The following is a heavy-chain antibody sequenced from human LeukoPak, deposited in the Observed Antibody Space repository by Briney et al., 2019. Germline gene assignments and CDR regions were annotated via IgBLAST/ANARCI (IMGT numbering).Heavy chain of an antibody. V-gene: IGHV3-30*04. CDR3: ARDGVAGSFDY. CDR2: ISYDGSNK. CDR1: GFTFSSYA. D-gene: IGHD6-19*01. Sequence: GGSLRLSCAASGFTFSSYAMHWVRQAPGKGLEWVAVISYDGSNKYYADSVKSRFTISRDNSKNTLYLQMNSLRAEDTAVYYCARDGVAGSFDYWGQGTLVTVSS. J-gene: IGHJ4*02.